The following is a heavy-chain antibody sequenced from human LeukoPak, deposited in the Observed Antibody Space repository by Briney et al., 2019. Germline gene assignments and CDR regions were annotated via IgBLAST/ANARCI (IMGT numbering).Heavy chain of an antibody. CDR3: ARSRRVVVPSTLNSADYYYYYMDV. CDR1: GYTFTYYG. CDR2: INTNTGNP. Sequence: ASVKVSCKASGYTFTYYGLNWVRQAPGQGRECLGGINTNTGNPTYAQGFTGRFVFSFDTSVSTAYLQISSLKAEDTAIYYCARSRRVVVPSTLNSADYYYYYMDVWGKGTTVTVSS. V-gene: IGHV7-4-1*02. J-gene: IGHJ6*03. D-gene: IGHD2-15*01.